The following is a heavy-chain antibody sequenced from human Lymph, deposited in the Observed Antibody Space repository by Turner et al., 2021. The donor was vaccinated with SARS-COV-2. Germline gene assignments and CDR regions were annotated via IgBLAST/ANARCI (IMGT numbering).Heavy chain of an antibody. CDR2: IYYRGST. CDR1: GGSISNYY. Sequence: GLLLVSGPGLVQPSEPLSLICSVSGGSISNYYCRWIRQPPGKVLECIGYIYYRGSTNYSPSLKRRVTISVDTSKNQVSRKLSSVTAADTAVYYCARARWLRGEVDYWGQGTLVTVSS. V-gene: IGHV4-59*01. D-gene: IGHD5-12*01. CDR3: ARARWLRGEVDY. J-gene: IGHJ4*02.